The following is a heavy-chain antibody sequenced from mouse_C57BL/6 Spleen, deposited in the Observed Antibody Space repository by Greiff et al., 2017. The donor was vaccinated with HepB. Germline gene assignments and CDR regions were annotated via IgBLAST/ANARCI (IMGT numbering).Heavy chain of an antibody. Sequence: EVMLVESGGGLVKPGGSLKLSCAASGFTFSSYTMSWVRQTPEKRLEWVATISGGGGNTYYPDSVKGRFTISRDNAKNTLYLQMSSLRSEDAALCYCARRDYYGSHFDYWGQGTTLTVSS. CDR2: ISGGGGNT. J-gene: IGHJ2*01. CDR1: GFTFSSYT. V-gene: IGHV5-9*01. D-gene: IGHD1-1*01. CDR3: ARRDYYGSHFDY.